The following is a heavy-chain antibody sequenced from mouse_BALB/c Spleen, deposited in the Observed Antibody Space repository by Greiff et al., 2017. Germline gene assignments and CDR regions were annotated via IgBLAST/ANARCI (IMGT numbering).Heavy chain of an antibody. D-gene: IGHD2-1*01. CDR3: ASMNGNYFYYAMDY. V-gene: IGHV1-77*01. Sequence: QVQLQQSGAELARPGASVKLSCKASGYTFTDYYINWVKQRTGPGLEWIGEIYPGSGNTYYNENFKGKATLTADKTSSTAYMQLSSLTSEDSAVYFCASMNGNYFYYAMDYWGQGTSVTVSS. J-gene: IGHJ4*01. CDR1: GYTFTDYY. CDR2: IYPGSGNT.